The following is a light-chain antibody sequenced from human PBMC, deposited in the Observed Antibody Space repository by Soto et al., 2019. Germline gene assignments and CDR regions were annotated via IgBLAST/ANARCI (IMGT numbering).Light chain of an antibody. CDR1: SSDVGGYNY. J-gene: IGLJ1*01. Sequence: QSVLTQPPSASGSFGQSVTISCTGTSSDVGGYNYVSWYQQHPGKAPKLMIYEVSERPSGVPDRFSGSKSGNTASLTVSGLQADEEADYFRSSYSGTKYHLFFGTGTKVTVL. CDR3: SSYSGTKYHLF. CDR2: EVS. V-gene: IGLV2-8*01.